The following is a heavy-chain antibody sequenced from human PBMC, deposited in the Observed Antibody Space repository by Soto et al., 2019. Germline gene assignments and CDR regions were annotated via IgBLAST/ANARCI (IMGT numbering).Heavy chain of an antibody. CDR2: IYYSGST. V-gene: IGHV4-31*03. D-gene: IGHD3-10*01. J-gene: IGHJ3*02. CDR1: GGSISSGGYY. Sequence: QVQLQESGPGLVKPSQTLSLTCTVSGGSISSGGYYWSWIRQHPGKGLEWIGYIYYSGSTYYNPSLKSRVTISVDTSKNQFSLKLSSVTAADTAVSYCASYGSGSSDAFDTWGQGTMVTVSS. CDR3: ASYGSGSSDAFDT.